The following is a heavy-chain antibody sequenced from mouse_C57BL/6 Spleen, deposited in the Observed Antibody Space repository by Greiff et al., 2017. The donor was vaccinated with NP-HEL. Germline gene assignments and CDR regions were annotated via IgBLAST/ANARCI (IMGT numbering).Heavy chain of an antibody. Sequence: QVQLQQSGAELVKPGASVKLSCKASGYTFTSYWMQWVKQRPGQGLEWIGEIDPSDSYTNYNQKFKGKATLTVDTSSSTAYMQLSILTSEDSAVYYGARGLLLRSYFDYWGQGTTLTVSS. J-gene: IGHJ2*01. V-gene: IGHV1-50*01. D-gene: IGHD1-1*01. CDR1: GYTFTSYW. CDR3: ARGLLLRSYFDY. CDR2: IDPSDSYT.